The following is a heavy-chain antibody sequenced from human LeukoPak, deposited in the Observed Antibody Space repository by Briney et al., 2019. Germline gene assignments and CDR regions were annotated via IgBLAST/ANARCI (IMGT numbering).Heavy chain of an antibody. J-gene: IGHJ4*02. CDR1: GDSVSSNSAA. D-gene: IGHD7-27*01. Sequence: SQTLSLTCAISGDSVSSNSAAWNWLRQSPSRGLEWLGRTFYRSNWYNEYGVSVKSRITINPDTSKNQFSLHLNSVTPEVTAIYYCAGGTGTFDSWGQGTLVTVSS. CDR2: TFYRSNWYN. V-gene: IGHV6-1*01. CDR3: AGGTGTFDS.